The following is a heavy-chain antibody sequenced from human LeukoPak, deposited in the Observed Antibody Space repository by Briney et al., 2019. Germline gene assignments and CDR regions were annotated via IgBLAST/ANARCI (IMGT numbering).Heavy chain of an antibody. V-gene: IGHV3-53*05. CDR3: AKESSDSSGYYPFDY. D-gene: IGHD3-22*01. Sequence: TGGSLRLSCAASGFTVSSNYMSWVRQAPGKGLEWVSVIYSGGSTYYADSVKGRFTISRDNSKNTLYLQMNSLRAEDTAVYYCAKESSDSSGYYPFDYWGQGTLVTVSS. J-gene: IGHJ4*02. CDR2: IYSGGST. CDR1: GFTVSSNY.